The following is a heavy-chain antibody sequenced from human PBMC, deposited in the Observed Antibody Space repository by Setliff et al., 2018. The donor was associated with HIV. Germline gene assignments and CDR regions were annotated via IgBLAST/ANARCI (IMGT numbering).Heavy chain of an antibody. CDR2: IIPFFGTA. D-gene: IGHD3-22*01. CDR1: GGTFSTDA. V-gene: IGHV1-69*13. J-gene: IGHJ3*02. CDR3: ARGGFYDSSGQVWAFDI. Sequence: SVKVSCKASGGTFSTDAFSWVRQAPGQGLEWMGGIIPFFGTANYAQKFQGRVTITADGSSSTAYMDLSGLRSEDTAVYFCARGGFYDSSGQVWAFDIWGQGTMVTVSS.